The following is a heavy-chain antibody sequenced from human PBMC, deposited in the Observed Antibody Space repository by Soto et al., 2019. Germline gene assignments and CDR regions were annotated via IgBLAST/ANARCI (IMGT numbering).Heavy chain of an antibody. Sequence: ASVKVSCKASGYTFTNYYLHWLRQAPGQGLEWVGVIIPSSDATTYAQKFQGRVIMTGDTSSRTVYMEFSSLRSEDTAVYYCARDHYGSGSSTNFDYWGQGTLVTVSS. J-gene: IGHJ4*02. V-gene: IGHV1-46*01. CDR3: ARDHYGSGSSTNFDY. CDR2: IIPSSDAT. D-gene: IGHD3-10*01. CDR1: GYTFTNYY.